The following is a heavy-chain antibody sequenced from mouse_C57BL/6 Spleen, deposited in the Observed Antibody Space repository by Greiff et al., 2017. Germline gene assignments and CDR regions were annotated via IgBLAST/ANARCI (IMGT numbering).Heavy chain of an antibody. CDR1: GYSFTGYY. CDR3: ARNDYDEGFAH. V-gene: IGHV1-42*01. D-gene: IGHD2-4*01. CDR2: INPSTGGT. Sequence: EVQLQQSGPELVKPGASVKISCKASGYSFTGYYMNWVKQSPEKSLEWIGEINPSTGGTTYNQKFKAKATLTVDKSSSTAYMQLKSLTSEDSAVYYCARNDYDEGFAHWGQGTLVTVSA. J-gene: IGHJ3*01.